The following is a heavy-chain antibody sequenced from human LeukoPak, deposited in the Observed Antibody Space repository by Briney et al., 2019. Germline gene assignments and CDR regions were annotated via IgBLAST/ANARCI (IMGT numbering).Heavy chain of an antibody. CDR2: IKRKTAGGTT. J-gene: IGHJ4*02. V-gene: IGHV3-15*01. CDR1: TFTLSTAW. CDR3: TTDLVAGTW. D-gene: IGHD6-19*01. Sequence: PGQSLTPASPVSTFTLSTAWTSCDRHAHGSWLGWVGPIKRKTAGGTTDYAAHVKGRVTISRDDSKNTLYLQMNSLKTEDTAVYYCTTDLVAGTWWGQGTLVTVSS.